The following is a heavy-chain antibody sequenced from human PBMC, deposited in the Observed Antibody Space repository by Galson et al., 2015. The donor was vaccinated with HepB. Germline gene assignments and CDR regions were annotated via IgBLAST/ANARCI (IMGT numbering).Heavy chain of an antibody. J-gene: IGHJ4*02. CDR3: ARGRDYYDSSGYFPNDY. D-gene: IGHD3-22*01. V-gene: IGHV3-20*01. CDR2: INWNGGST. Sequence: SLRLSCAASGFTFDDYGMSWVRQAPGKGLEWVSGINWNGGSTGYADSVKGRFTISRDNAKNSLYLQMNSLRAEDTALYHCARGRDYYDSSGYFPNDYWGQGTLVTVSS. CDR1: GFTFDDYG.